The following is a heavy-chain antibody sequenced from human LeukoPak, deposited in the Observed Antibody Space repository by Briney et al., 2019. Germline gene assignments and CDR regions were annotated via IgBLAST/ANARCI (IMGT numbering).Heavy chain of an antibody. CDR3: AKDRAYTGSP. V-gene: IGHV3-23*01. CDR1: GFTFSSYA. D-gene: IGHD1-26*01. CDR2: ISGSGGST. Sequence: PGGSLRLSCAASGFTFSSYAMSWVRQAPGKGLEWVSAISGSGGSTYYADSVKGRFTISRDNSKNTLYLEMNSLRVEDTAVYYCAKDRAYTGSPWGQGTLVTVSS. J-gene: IGHJ5*02.